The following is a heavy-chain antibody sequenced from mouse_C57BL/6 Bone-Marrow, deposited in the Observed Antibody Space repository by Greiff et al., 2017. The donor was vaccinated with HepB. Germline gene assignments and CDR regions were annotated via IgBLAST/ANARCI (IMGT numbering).Heavy chain of an antibody. V-gene: IGHV1-5*01. CDR3: TRESNYGLAY. J-gene: IGHJ3*01. D-gene: IGHD2-5*01. CDR1: GYTFTSYW. Sequence: EVQLQQPGAELVRPGASVKMSCKTSGYTFTSYWMHWVKQRPGQGLEWIGAIYPGNSDTSYNQKFKGKAKLTAVTSASTAYMELSSLTNEDSAVYYCTRESNYGLAYWGQGTLVTVSS. CDR2: IYPGNSDT.